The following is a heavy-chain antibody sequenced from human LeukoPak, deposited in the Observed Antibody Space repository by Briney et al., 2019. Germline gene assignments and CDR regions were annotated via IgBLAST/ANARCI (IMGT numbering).Heavy chain of an antibody. V-gene: IGHV3-21*01. Sequence: PGGSLRLSCAASGFTFSSYSMNWVRQAPGKGLEWVSSISSSSSYIYYADSVKGRFTISRDNAKNSLYLQMNSLRAEDTAVYYCARDGDYSNYFFDHWGQGTLVTVSS. J-gene: IGHJ4*02. D-gene: IGHD4-11*01. CDR2: ISSSSSYI. CDR3: ARDGDYSNYFFDH. CDR1: GFTFSSYS.